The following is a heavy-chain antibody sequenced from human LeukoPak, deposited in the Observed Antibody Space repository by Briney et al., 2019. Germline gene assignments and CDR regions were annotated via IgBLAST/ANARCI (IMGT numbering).Heavy chain of an antibody. CDR2: IYYSGST. Sequence: SETLSLTCTVSGGSISSYYWSWFRQPPGKGLEWIGYIYYSGSTNYNPSLKSRVTISVDTSKNQFSLKLSSVTAADTAVYYCARRVSVAGTVAFDIWGQGTMVTVSS. V-gene: IGHV4-59*08. J-gene: IGHJ3*02. CDR1: GGSISSYY. D-gene: IGHD6-19*01. CDR3: ARRVSVAGTVAFDI.